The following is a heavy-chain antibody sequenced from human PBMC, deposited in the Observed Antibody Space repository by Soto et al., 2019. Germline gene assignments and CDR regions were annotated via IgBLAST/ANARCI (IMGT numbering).Heavy chain of an antibody. J-gene: IGHJ6*03. CDR3: ARHSGTVGGYCSSTSCYEVYYYYYMDV. D-gene: IGHD2-2*01. Sequence: SETLSLTCTVSGGSISSSSYYWGWIRQPPGKGLEWIGSIYYSGSTYYNPSLKSRVTISVDTSKNQFSLKLSSVTAADTAVYYCARHSGTVGGYCSSTSCYEVYYYYYMDVWGKGTTVTVSS. CDR2: IYYSGST. CDR1: GGSISSSSYY. V-gene: IGHV4-39*01.